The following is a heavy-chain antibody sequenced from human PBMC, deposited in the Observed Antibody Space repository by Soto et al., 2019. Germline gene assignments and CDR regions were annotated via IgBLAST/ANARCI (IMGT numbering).Heavy chain of an antibody. V-gene: IGHV3-30-3*01. CDR2: ISYDGSNK. D-gene: IGHD3-10*01. CDR1: GFTFSNYA. J-gene: IGHJ6*02. CDR3: ARPMDGSGSYYPLYYYGMDV. Sequence: PGGSLRLSCAASGFTFSNYAMHWVRQAPGKGLEWVAVISYDGSNKYYADSVKGRFTISRDNSKNTLYLQMNSLRAEDTAVYYCARPMDGSGSYYPLYYYGMDVWGQGTTVTVSS.